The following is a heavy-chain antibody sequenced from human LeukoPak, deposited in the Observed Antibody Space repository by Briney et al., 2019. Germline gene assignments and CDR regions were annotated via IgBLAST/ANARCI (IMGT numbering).Heavy chain of an antibody. Sequence: GGSLRLSCAASGFTFSSYEMNWVRQAPGKGLGWVSYISSSSSTIYYADSVKGRFTISRDNAKNSLYLQMNSLRAEDTAVYYCASSSWVLYFDYWGQGTLVTVSS. J-gene: IGHJ4*02. CDR3: ASSSWVLYFDY. CDR2: ISSSSSTI. V-gene: IGHV3-48*03. D-gene: IGHD2-15*01. CDR1: GFTFSSYE.